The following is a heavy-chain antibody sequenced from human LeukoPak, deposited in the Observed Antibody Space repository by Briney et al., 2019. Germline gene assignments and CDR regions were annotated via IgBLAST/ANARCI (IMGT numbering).Heavy chain of an antibody. J-gene: IGHJ6*04. V-gene: IGHV3-21*01. D-gene: IGHD3-10*02. CDR2: ISSSSSYI. CDR1: GFTFSASD. Sequence: GGSLRLSCAASGFTFSASDMNWVRQTPGKGLEWVSSISSSSSYIYYADSVKGRFTISRDNAKNSLYLQMNSLRAEDTAVYYCAELGITMIGGVWGKGTTVTISS. CDR3: AELGITMIGGV.